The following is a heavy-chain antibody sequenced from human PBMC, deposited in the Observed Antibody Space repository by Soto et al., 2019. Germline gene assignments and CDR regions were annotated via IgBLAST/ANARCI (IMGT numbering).Heavy chain of an antibody. D-gene: IGHD3-22*01. CDR3: ARDQTDSGGYSEY. Sequence: GGSLRLSCKASGFSFSSYGMHWIRQAPGKGLEWLAIIWNDGSNEYYADSAKGRFTISRDNSKNTLYLQLNNLRAEDTAVYFCARDQTDSGGYSEYWGQGTLVTVSS. J-gene: IGHJ4*02. CDR1: GFSFSSYG. CDR2: IWNDGSNE. V-gene: IGHV3-33*01.